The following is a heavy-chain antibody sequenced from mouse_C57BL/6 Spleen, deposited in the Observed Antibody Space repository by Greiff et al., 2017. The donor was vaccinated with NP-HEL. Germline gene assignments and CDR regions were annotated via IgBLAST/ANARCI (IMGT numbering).Heavy chain of an antibody. Sequence: QVQLKQSGAELVMPGASVKLSCKASGYTFTSYWMHWVKQRPGQGLEWIGEIDPSDSYTNYNQKFKGKSTLTVDKSSSTAYMQLSSLTSEDSAVYYCARSGDYLLVDYWGQGTSVTVSS. J-gene: IGHJ4*01. V-gene: IGHV1-69*01. D-gene: IGHD5-5*01. CDR3: ARSGDYLLVDY. CDR2: IDPSDSYT. CDR1: GYTFTSYW.